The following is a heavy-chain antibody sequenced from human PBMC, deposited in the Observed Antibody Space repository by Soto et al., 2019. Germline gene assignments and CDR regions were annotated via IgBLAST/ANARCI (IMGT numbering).Heavy chain of an antibody. CDR2: IIPIFGTA. Sequence: GASVKVSCKASGGTFSSYAISWVRQAPGQGLEWMGGIIPIFGTANYAQKFQGRVTITADESTSTAYMELSSLRSEDTAVYYCARDLGNYDSWSWYYPPEGMDVWGQGTTVTVSS. CDR1: GGTFSSYA. D-gene: IGHD3-3*01. V-gene: IGHV1-69*13. J-gene: IGHJ6*02. CDR3: ARDLGNYDSWSWYYPPEGMDV.